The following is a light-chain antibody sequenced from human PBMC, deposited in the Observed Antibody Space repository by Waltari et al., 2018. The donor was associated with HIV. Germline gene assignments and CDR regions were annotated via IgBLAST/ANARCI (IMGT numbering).Light chain of an antibody. CDR3: QVWDTNTDQYVI. V-gene: IGLV3-21*01. CDR1: NIGSKS. J-gene: IGLJ2*01. CDR2: HDN. Sequence: SYVLTQSPSVSVAPGKTARITCGGQNIGSKSVNWYQQQPGQAPVMVIYHDNDRPSGIPDRFSGSNSEDTATLTIRRVEAGDEADYYCQVWDTNTDQYVIFGGGTNLAV.